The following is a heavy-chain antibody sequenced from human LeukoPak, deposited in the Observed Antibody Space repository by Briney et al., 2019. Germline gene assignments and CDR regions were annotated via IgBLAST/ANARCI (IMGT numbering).Heavy chain of an antibody. CDR1: GYSISSSNW. CDR2: IYYSGSI. V-gene: IGHV4-28*05. CDR3: ARTLPGGNEGTSSGWYDAFDI. D-gene: IGHD6-19*01. Sequence: SETLSLTYAVSGYSISSSNWWGWIRQPPGKGLEWIGYIYYSGSIYYNPSLKSRVTMSVDTSKNQFSLKLSSVTAVDTAVYYCARTLPGGNEGTSSGWYDAFDIWGQGTMVTVSS. J-gene: IGHJ3*02.